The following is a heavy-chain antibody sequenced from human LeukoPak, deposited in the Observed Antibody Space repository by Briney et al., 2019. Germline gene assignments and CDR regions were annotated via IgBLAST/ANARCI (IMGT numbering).Heavy chain of an antibody. V-gene: IGHV1-58*02. CDR1: GFTFTSSA. CDR2: IVVGSGNT. J-gene: IGHJ4*02. Sequence: SVKVSCKASGFTFTSSAMQWVRQARGQRLEWIGWIVVGSGNTNYAQKFQERVTITRDMSTSTAYMELSSLRSEDTAVYYCAAVEVGVGLVDYWGQGTLVTVSS. CDR3: AAVEVGVGLVDY. D-gene: IGHD1-26*01.